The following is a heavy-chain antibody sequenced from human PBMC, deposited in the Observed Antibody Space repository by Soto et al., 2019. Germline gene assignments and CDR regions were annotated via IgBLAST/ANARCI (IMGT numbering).Heavy chain of an antibody. Sequence: PGGSLRLSCAASGFTFSDYYMSWIRQAPGKGLEWVSYISSSGSTIYYADSVKGRFTTSRDNAKNSLYLQMNSLRAEDTAVYYCASAPDYYDSSGYSIHFEYWGQGTLVTVSS. V-gene: IGHV3-11*01. CDR1: GFTFSDYY. CDR2: ISSSGSTI. D-gene: IGHD3-22*01. J-gene: IGHJ4*02. CDR3: ASAPDYYDSSGYSIHFEY.